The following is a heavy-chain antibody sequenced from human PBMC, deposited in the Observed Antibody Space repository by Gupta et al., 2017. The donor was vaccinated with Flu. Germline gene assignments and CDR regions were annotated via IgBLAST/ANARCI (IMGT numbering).Heavy chain of an antibody. J-gene: IGHJ4*02. CDR3: AGSIRGYCTSTSCRFDS. CDR1: S. Sequence: SWGWIRQPPGKGLEWIGTIYNSGSTYYNPSLKSRVTVPVDPSNNQFSLKLSSVTAADTAVYYCAGSIRGYCTSTSCRFDSWGQGTLVTVSS. D-gene: IGHD2-2*01. CDR2: IYNSGST. V-gene: IGHV4-39*01.